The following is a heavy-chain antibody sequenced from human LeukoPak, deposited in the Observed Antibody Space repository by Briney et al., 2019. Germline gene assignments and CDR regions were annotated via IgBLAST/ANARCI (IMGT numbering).Heavy chain of an antibody. CDR3: AREKVLLWFGELLETFDY. CDR1: GGSISSGSYY. D-gene: IGHD3-10*01. CDR2: IYTSGST. V-gene: IGHV4-61*02. Sequence: PSETLSLTCTVSGGSISSGSYYWSWIRQPAGKGLEWIGRIYTSGSTNYNPSLKSRVTISVDTSKNQFSLKLSSVTAADTAVYYCAREKVLLWFGELLETFDYWGQGTLVTVSS. J-gene: IGHJ4*02.